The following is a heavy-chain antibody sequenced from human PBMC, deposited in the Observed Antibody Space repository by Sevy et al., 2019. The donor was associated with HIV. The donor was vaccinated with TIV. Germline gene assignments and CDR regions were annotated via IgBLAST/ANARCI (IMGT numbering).Heavy chain of an antibody. V-gene: IGHV4-34*01. CDR1: GGSFSGYY. CDR3: ARDLSGRSPRAGSNAGIDY. D-gene: IGHD3-10*01. CDR2: INHRGST. Sequence: SETLSLTCAVYGGSFSGYYWSWIRQPPGKGLEWIGEINHRGSTNYNPSLKSRVTISVDTSKNQFSLKLSSVTAADTAVYYCARDLSGRSPRAGSNAGIDYWGQGTLVTVSS. J-gene: IGHJ4*02.